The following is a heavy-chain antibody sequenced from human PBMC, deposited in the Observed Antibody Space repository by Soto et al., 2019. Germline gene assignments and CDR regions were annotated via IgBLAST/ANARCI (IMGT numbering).Heavy chain of an antibody. J-gene: IGHJ6*03. Sequence: SETLSLTCAVYGGSFSGYYWSWIRQPPGKGLEWIGEINHSGSTNYNPSLKSRVTISVDTSKNQFSLKLSSVTAADTAAYYCARRSRFVVVPAAIRDYYYMDVWGKGTTVTVSS. V-gene: IGHV4-34*01. CDR2: INHSGST. D-gene: IGHD2-2*01. CDR1: GGSFSGYY. CDR3: ARRSRFVVVPAAIRDYYYMDV.